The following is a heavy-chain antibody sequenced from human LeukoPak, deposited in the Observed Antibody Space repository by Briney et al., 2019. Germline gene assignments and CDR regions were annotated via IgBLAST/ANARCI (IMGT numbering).Heavy chain of an antibody. Sequence: GESLKISCKGSGNSFTSYWIAWVRQVPGKGLEWMGSIYPGDSDTRYSPSFQGQVTISVDKSISTAYLQWSSLRASDTAIYFCARESITVSGEDNYYYMDAWGKGTTVTVSS. J-gene: IGHJ6*03. CDR2: IYPGDSDT. D-gene: IGHD6-19*01. CDR1: GNSFTSYW. V-gene: IGHV5-51*01. CDR3: ARESITVSGEDNYYYMDA.